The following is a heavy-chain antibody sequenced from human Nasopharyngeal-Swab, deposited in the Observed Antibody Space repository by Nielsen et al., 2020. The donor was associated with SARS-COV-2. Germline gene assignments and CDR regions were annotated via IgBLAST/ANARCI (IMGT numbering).Heavy chain of an antibody. CDR1: GFTFSSYG. J-gene: IGHJ6*02. CDR2: ISYDGSNK. D-gene: IGHD1-1*01. Sequence: GESLKISCAASGFTFSSYGMHWVRQAPGKGLEWVAVISYDGSNKYYADSVKGRFTISRDNSKNTLYLQMNSLGAEDTAVYYCAKQTSGRGYYYYYGMDVWGQGTTVTVSS. CDR3: AKQTSGRGYYYYYGMDV. V-gene: IGHV3-30*18.